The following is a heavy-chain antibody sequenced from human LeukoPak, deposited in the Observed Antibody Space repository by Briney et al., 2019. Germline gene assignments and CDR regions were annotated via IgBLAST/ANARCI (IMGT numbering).Heavy chain of an antibody. Sequence: ASVKVSCKVSGSTLTDLSMHWVRQAPGGGLEWMGGFDPEDGGTLYTEKFKGRLTMTEDTSSDTAYMELSSLRSDDTAVYYCAREVGYSSGWPKEDYWGQGTLVTVSS. J-gene: IGHJ4*02. V-gene: IGHV1-24*01. CDR3: AREVGYSSGWPKEDY. D-gene: IGHD6-19*01. CDR2: FDPEDGGT. CDR1: GSTLTDLS.